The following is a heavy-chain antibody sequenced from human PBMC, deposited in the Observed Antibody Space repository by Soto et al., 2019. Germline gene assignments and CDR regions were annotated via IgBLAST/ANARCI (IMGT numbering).Heavy chain of an antibody. Sequence: SETLSLTCTVSGVSIGSGGYYWSWIRQHPGKGLEWIGYIYYSGSTYYNPSLKSRVTISVDTSKNQFSLKLSSVTAADTAVYYCARGAVLRYFDWLLDYFDYWGQGTLVTVSS. V-gene: IGHV4-31*03. CDR3: ARGAVLRYFDWLLDYFDY. D-gene: IGHD3-9*01. J-gene: IGHJ4*02. CDR1: GVSIGSGGYY. CDR2: IYYSGST.